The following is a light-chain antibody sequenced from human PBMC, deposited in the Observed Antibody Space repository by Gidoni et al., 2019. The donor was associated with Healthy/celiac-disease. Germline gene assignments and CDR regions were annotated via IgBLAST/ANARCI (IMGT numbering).Light chain of an antibody. J-gene: IGKJ1*01. CDR3: QQYYSTPWT. V-gene: IGKV4-1*01. Sequence: DIVMTQSPDSLAVSLGERATINCKSSQSVLYSSNNKNYIAWYQQKPGQPPKLLINWASTRESGVPDRFSGSGSGTDFTLTISSLQAEDVAVYYCQQYYSTPWTFXQXTKVEIK. CDR2: WAS. CDR1: QSVLYSSNNKNY.